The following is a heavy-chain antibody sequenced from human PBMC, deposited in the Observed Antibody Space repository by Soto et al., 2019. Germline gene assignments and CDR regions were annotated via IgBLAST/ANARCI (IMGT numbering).Heavy chain of an antibody. CDR3: AKRYYGSGSYYTLWPAAKGPFDY. CDR1: GFTFSSAW. CDR2: ISGSGGST. Sequence: GGSLRLSCAASGFTFSSAWINWVRQAPGKGLEWVSAISGSGGSTYYADSVKGRFTISRDNSKNTLYLQMNSLRAEDTAVYYCAKRYYGSGSYYTLWPAAKGPFDYWGQGTLVTVSS. J-gene: IGHJ4*02. D-gene: IGHD3-10*01. V-gene: IGHV3-23*01.